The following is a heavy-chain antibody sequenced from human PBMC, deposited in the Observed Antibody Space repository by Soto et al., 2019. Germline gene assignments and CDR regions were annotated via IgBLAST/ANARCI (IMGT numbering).Heavy chain of an antibody. CDR2: ISTYDGDT. Sequence: QVQLVQSGPEVKKPGASVKVSCEASGYTFTTSGISWVRQAPGQGLEWMGWISTYDGDTNSAQKFQGRVTMTADTSTGTAYMELMSPKSDDTAVYYCARQGSWPYYYYGLDVWGQGTTVTVSS. CDR1: GYTFTTSG. V-gene: IGHV1-18*01. J-gene: IGHJ6*02. CDR3: ARQGSWPYYYYGLDV. D-gene: IGHD1-26*01.